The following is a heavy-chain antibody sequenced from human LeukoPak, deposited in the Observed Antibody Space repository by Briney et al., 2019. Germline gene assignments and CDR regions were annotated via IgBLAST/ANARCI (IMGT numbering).Heavy chain of an antibody. J-gene: IGHJ4*02. V-gene: IGHV4-59*01. D-gene: IGHD6-19*01. CDR2: IYYSGST. CDR3: ARGDSGWYILDY. CDR1: GGSISSYY. Sequence: SETLSLTCTVSGGSISSYYWSWIRQPPGKGLEWIGYIYYSGSTNYNPSLKSRVTISVDTSKSQFSLKLSSVTAADTAVYYCARGDSGWYILDYWGQGTLVTVSS.